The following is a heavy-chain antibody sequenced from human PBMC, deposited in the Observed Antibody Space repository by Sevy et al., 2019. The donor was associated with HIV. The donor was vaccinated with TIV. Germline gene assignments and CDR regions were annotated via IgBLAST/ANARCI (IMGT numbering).Heavy chain of an antibody. CDR1: GFSFSKYW. Sequence: GGSLGLSCAASGFSFSKYWMSWVRQAPGKGLEWVANIKEDGSQKNYLESVKGRFTISRDNAKNLLYLQMNNLRADDTAVYYCARDPDILSGYPSHYFDYWGQGTLVTVSS. D-gene: IGHD3-9*01. CDR3: ARDPDILSGYPSHYFDY. CDR2: IKEDGSQK. V-gene: IGHV3-7*01. J-gene: IGHJ4*02.